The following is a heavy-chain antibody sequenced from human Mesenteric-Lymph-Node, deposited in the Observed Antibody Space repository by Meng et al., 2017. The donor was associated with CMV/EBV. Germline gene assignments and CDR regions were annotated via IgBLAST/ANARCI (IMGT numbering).Heavy chain of an antibody. Sequence: SETLSLTCTVSGGSISNYYWSWIRQPPGKGLEWIGYIHYSGNTYYNSSLRGRVTISVDTSKNQFSLKLSSVTAADTAIYYCAREMGDASWFDPWGQGTLVTVSS. CDR3: AREMGDASWFDP. V-gene: IGHV4-59*01. J-gene: IGHJ5*02. CDR2: IHYSGNT. CDR1: GGSISNYY. D-gene: IGHD3-16*01.